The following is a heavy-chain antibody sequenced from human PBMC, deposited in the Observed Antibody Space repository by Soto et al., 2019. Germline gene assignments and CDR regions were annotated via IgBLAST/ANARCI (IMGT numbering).Heavy chain of an antibody. J-gene: IGHJ5*02. CDR1: VYSFTSHW. CDR2: INPGDSDT. CDR3: VRPQSSGWYDS. Sequence: PGESLKISCEGSVYSFTSHWISWVRQMPGKGLEWMAIINPGDSDTRYSPSFQGHVTVSVDKSVNIAYLQWSSLKASDTAMYYCVRPQSSGWYDSWGQGTLVTVSS. D-gene: IGHD6-19*01. V-gene: IGHV5-51*01.